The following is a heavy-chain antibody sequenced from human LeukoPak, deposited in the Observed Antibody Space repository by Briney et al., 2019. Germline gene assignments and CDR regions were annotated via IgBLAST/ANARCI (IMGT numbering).Heavy chain of an antibody. V-gene: IGHV4-59*01. CDR3: ARSLWADWYFDS. D-gene: IGHD3/OR15-3a*01. CDR2: IYYSGST. Sequence: SETLSLTCTVSGGSISSYYWSWIRQPPGKGLEWIGYIYYSGSTNYNPSLKSRVTISVDTSKNQFSLKLSSVTAADTAVYYCARSLWADWYFDSWGQGTLVTVSS. CDR1: GGSISSYY. J-gene: IGHJ4*02.